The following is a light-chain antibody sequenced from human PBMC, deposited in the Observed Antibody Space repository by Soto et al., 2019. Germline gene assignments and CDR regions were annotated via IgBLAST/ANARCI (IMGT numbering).Light chain of an antibody. CDR2: LGS. J-gene: IGKJ1*01. CDR3: RQDRKTQT. V-gene: IGKV2-28*01. CDR1: QSLLHSNGYNY. Sequence: DIVMTQSPLSLPVTPGEPASISCRSSQSLLHSNGYNYLDWYLQKPGQSPQLLIYLGSNRASGVPDRFSGSGSGTDFTLKISRVEAEDVGVYYCRQDRKTQTFGQGTKVDIK.